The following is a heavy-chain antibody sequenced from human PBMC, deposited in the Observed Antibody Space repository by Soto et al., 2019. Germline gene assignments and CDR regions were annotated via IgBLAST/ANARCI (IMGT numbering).Heavy chain of an antibody. J-gene: IGHJ6*03. V-gene: IGHV4-34*01. CDR2: INHSGST. CDR3: ARRIVVVPAASARYMDV. D-gene: IGHD2-2*01. Sequence: QVQLQQWGAGLLKPSENLSLTCAVYGGSFSGYYWSWIRPPPGNVLEWSGEINHSGSTTYNPSLMSRVTISVDTSKNQFSLKLSSVTAAATAVYYCARRIVVVPAASARYMDVWGKGTTVTVAS. CDR1: GGSFSGYY.